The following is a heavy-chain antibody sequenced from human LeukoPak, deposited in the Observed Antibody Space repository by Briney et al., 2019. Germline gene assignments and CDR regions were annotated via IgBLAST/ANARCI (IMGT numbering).Heavy chain of an antibody. V-gene: IGHV5-51*01. J-gene: IGHJ4*02. CDR2: IYPGDSDA. CDR1: GYRFNSDW. Sequence: GESLKISCQGSGYRFNSDWIGWVRQMPGKGLEWMGIIYPGDSDAKYNPSFQGQVTISADKSISTAYLQWSSLKASDTAMYYRASISIGWYQAGYWGQGTLVTVSS. D-gene: IGHD6-19*01. CDR3: ASISIGWYQAGY.